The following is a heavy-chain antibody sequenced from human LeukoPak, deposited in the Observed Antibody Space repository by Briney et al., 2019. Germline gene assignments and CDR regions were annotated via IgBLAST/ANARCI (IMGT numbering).Heavy chain of an antibody. Sequence: SETLSLTCTVSGGSISSYYWSWIRQPPGKGLEWIGYIYYSGSTNYNPSLKSRVTISVDTSKNQFSLKLSSVTAADTAVYYCARAAGAWFGELFVDYWGQGTLVTVSS. CDR1: GGSISSYY. CDR3: ARAAGAWFGELFVDY. D-gene: IGHD3-10*01. V-gene: IGHV4-59*08. CDR2: IYYSGST. J-gene: IGHJ4*02.